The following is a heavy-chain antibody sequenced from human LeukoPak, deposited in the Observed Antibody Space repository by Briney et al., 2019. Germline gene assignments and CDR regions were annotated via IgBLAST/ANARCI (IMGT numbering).Heavy chain of an antibody. J-gene: IGHJ4*02. CDR3: AKESNGGTPPNY. Sequence: GGSLRLSCAASGFTFSSYAMHWIRQAPGKGLEYVSVISSNGGSTYYANSVKGRFTISRDNSKNTLYLQMGSLRAEDMAVYYCAKESNGGTPPNYWGQGPLFTVSS. CDR2: ISSNGGST. V-gene: IGHV3-64*01. CDR1: GFTFSSYA. D-gene: IGHD1-1*01.